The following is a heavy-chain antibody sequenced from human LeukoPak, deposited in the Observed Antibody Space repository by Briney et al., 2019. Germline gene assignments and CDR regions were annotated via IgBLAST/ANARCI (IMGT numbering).Heavy chain of an antibody. CDR1: GFTFRTYT. CDR3: ARTGSSRFDY. D-gene: IGHD1-26*01. Sequence: GGSLRLSCAASGFTFRTYTMNWVRQAPGKRLEWVSSISSDSRYIYYADSVKGRFTISRDNFKNTLYLQMNSLRVEDTAVYYCARTGSSRFDYWGQGTLVTVSS. V-gene: IGHV3-21*04. CDR2: ISSDSRYI. J-gene: IGHJ4*02.